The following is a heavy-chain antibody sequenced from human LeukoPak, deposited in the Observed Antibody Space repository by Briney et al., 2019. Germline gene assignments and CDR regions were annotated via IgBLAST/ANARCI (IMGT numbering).Heavy chain of an antibody. CDR2: IHRSGSP. CDR3: ARESLGGFNPGAY. V-gene: IGHV4-4*02. D-gene: IGHD1-14*01. CDR1: LDSTTSNF. Sequence: SETLSLTCTVSLDSTTSNFWSWVRQPPGKGLEWIGEIHRSGSPNYNPSLQSRVTISIDRSRNQIALELSSVTAADTAVYYSARESLGGFNPGAYGGQGTLVTVSS. J-gene: IGHJ4*02.